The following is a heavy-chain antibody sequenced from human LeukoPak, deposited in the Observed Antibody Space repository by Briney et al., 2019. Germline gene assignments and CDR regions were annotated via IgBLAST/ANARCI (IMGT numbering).Heavy chain of an antibody. CDR3: AASTVGFGVVIIRTNWFDP. Sequence: AASVKFFCKASAATFCSPANSWLRQAPVRGLVPLGGTMRPFGTANYAQKFQGRVTITADESTSTAYMELSSLRSEDTAVYYCAASTVGFGVVIIRTNWFDPWGQGTLVTVSS. V-gene: IGHV1-69*13. J-gene: IGHJ5*02. CDR2: TMRPFGTA. D-gene: IGHD3-3*01. CDR1: AATFCSPA.